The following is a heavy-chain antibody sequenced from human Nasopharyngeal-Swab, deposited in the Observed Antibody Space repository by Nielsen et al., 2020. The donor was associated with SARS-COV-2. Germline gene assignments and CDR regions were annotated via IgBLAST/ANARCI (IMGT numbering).Heavy chain of an antibody. CDR3: ARDPGKETIFGVVNLYFDY. CDR2: IYHSGST. J-gene: IGHJ4*02. D-gene: IGHD3-3*01. CDR1: GGSISSSNW. V-gene: IGHV4-4*02. Sequence: SETLSLTCAVYGGSISSSNWWRWVRQPPGKGLEWIGEIYHSGSTNYNPSLKSRVTISVDKSKNQFSLKLSSVTAADTAVYYCARDPGKETIFGVVNLYFDYWGQGTLVTVSS.